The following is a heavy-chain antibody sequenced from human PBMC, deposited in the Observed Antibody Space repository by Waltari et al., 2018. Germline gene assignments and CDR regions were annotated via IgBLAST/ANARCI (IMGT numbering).Heavy chain of an antibody. V-gene: IGHV4-39*01. J-gene: IGHJ4*02. Sequence: QVQLQESGPGLVKPSETLSLTCTVSGGSISSSSYYWGWIRQHPGKGLAWIGSIYYSGSTYYNPSLKSRFTISVDTSKNQFSLKLSSVTAADTAVYYCARIGIGRNFDYWGQGTLVTVAS. CDR3: ARIGIGRNFDY. CDR2: IYYSGST. CDR1: GGSISSSSYY.